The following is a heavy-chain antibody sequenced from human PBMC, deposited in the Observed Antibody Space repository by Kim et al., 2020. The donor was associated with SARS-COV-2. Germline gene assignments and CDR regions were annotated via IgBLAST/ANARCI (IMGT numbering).Heavy chain of an antibody. Sequence: GGSLRLSCAASGFAFYSNAMSWVRQAPGRGLEWVSSISGSDDTTYDADSVKGRFAISRDDSKNMLYLQMNSLTAEDTAVYYCVKDRGAVTAVGDGYFDSWGQGTLVTVSS. D-gene: IGHD2-21*02. CDR3: VKDRGAVTAVGDGYFDS. V-gene: IGHV3-23*01. J-gene: IGHJ4*02. CDR2: ISGSDDTT. CDR1: GFAFYSNA.